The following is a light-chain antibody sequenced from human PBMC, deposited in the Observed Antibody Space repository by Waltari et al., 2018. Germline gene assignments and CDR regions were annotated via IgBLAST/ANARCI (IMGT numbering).Light chain of an antibody. CDR2: TAS. J-gene: IGKJ2*01. CDR3: QQTYSVPYT. Sequence: DIQMTQFPSSLSASVGDNITISCRASQTIDAYLNWYQQRPPKAPKLLVYTASRLQSGAPSRFRGSGSGTVFTLNVSSLQPEDFATYYCQQTYSVPYTFGQGTKVEIK. V-gene: IGKV1-39*01. CDR1: QTIDAY.